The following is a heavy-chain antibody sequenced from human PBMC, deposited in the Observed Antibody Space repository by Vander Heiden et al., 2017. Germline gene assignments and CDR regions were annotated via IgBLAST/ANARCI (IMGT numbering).Heavy chain of an antibody. J-gene: IGHJ6*02. V-gene: IGHV3-74*01. Sequence: EVQLVESGGGLVQPGGSLILACAASGFTFSSYWMHAVRQVPGKGRVWVSRINSDGSSTSYADSVKGRFTIPRDNAKNTLYLQMNSLRAEDTAVYYCECDCYGMDVWGQGTTVTVSS. CDR3: ECDCYGMDV. CDR1: GFTFSSYW. CDR2: INSDGSST.